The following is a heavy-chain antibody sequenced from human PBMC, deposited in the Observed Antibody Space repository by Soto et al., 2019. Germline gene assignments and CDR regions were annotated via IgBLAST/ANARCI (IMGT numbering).Heavy chain of an antibody. V-gene: IGHV3-30*18. J-gene: IGHJ6*02. CDR3: AKDFLAARRFYYYYGMDV. CDR2: ISYDGSNK. D-gene: IGHD6-6*01. CDR1: GFTFSSYG. Sequence: QPVGSLRLSCAASGFTFSSYGMHWVRQAPGKGLEWVAVISYDGSNKYYADSVKGRFTISRDNSKNTLYLQMNSLRAEDTAVYYCAKDFLAARRFYYYYGMDVWGQGTTVTVSS.